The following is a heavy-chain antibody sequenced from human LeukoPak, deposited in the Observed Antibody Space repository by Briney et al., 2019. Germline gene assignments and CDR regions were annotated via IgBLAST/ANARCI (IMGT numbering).Heavy chain of an antibody. J-gene: IGHJ4*02. Sequence: GGSLRLSCAASGFTFSTYWMSWVRQAPGKGLEWVASINQDGSEKYYVDSVKGRFTISRDNAKNSLFLQMNSLRAEDTAVYYCTTDSSDYGDYSRLDYWGQGTLVTVSS. CDR3: TTDSSDYGDYSRLDY. V-gene: IGHV3-7*01. CDR2: INQDGSEK. CDR1: GFTFSTYW. D-gene: IGHD4-17*01.